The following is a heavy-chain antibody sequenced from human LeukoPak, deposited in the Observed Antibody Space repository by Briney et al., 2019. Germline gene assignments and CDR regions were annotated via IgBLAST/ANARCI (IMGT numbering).Heavy chain of an antibody. Sequence: ASVKVSCKASGYTFTSYDINWVRQATGQGLEWMGWISAYNGNTNYAQKLQGRVTMTTDTSTSTAYMELRSLRSDDTAVYYCARGAAAEGMGPWGQGTLVTVSS. V-gene: IGHV1-18*01. CDR1: GYTFTSYD. CDR2: ISAYNGNT. J-gene: IGHJ5*02. D-gene: IGHD6-13*01. CDR3: ARGAAAEGMGP.